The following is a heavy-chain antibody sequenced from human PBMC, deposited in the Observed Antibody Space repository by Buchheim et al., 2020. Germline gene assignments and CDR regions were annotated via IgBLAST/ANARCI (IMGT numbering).Heavy chain of an antibody. V-gene: IGHV3-30*18. CDR2: ISYDGSNK. J-gene: IGHJ4*02. CDR3: AKDQYYYDSSGLLDY. D-gene: IGHD3-22*01. Sequence: QVQLVESGGGVVQPGRSLRLSCAASGFTFSSYGMHWVRQAPGKGLEWVAVISYDGSNKYYADSVKGRFTISRDNSKNTLYLQMNSLRAEDTAVYYCAKDQYYYDSSGLLDYWGQGTL. CDR1: GFTFSSYG.